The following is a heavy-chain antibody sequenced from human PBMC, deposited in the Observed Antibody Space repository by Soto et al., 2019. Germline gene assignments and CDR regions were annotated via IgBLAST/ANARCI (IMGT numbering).Heavy chain of an antibody. V-gene: IGHV3-30*18. CDR1: CFAFVDIA. CDR2: VSHDGRNT. Sequence: GGTLGRYSAYICFAFVDIAPHGVRQAPGKGLEWVAVVSHDGRNTHYADSVKGRFTISRDSSKNTVSLEMTSLRAEDTAVYYCAKGGRQWLVTSDFNYWGQGP. D-gene: IGHD6-19*01. J-gene: IGHJ4*02. CDR3: AKGGRQWLVTSDFNY.